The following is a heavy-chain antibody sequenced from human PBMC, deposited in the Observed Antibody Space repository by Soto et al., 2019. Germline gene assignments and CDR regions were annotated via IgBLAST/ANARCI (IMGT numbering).Heavy chain of an antibody. V-gene: IGHV1-69*06. CDR3: ASPHNWNDVGSWFDP. J-gene: IGHJ5*02. Sequence: ASVQVSCKVSGDTFKSYAITWVRQAPGQGLEWMGGIIPVFGTITNAQKFQGRVTITADISASTAYMELSHLRSEDTAVYYCASPHNWNDVGSWFDPWGQGTLVTVSS. CDR2: IIPVFGTI. D-gene: IGHD1-20*01. CDR1: GDTFKSYA.